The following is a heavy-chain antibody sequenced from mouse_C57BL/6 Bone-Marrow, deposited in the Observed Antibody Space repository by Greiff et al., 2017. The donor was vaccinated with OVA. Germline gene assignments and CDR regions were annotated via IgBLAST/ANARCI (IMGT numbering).Heavy chain of an antibody. CDR2: IYPRSGNT. J-gene: IGHJ2*01. V-gene: IGHV1-81*01. CDR3: ARWRLLRLRVFVS. D-gene: IGHD2-3*01. Sequence: QVQLQQSGAELARPGASVKLSCKASGYTFTSYGISWVKQRTGQGLEWIGEIYPRSGNTYYNEKFKGKATLTADKSSSTAYMELRSLTSEDSAVYICARWRLLRLRVFVSWGQSTTLSVSS. CDR1: GYTFTSYG.